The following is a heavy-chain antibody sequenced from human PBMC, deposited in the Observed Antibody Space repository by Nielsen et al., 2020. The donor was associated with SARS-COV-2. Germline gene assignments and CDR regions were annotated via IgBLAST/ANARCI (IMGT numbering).Heavy chain of an antibody. CDR3: ARGIQHNYYYYYYYGMDV. D-gene: IGHD1-20*01. J-gene: IGHJ6*02. CDR2: ISSTSTYK. V-gene: IGHV3-21*01. Sequence: LSLTCAASGFTFSSYTMNWVRQAPGKGLEWVSSISSTSTYKFYSDSVKGRFTISRENAKNSLYLQMNSLRAGDTAVYYCARGIQHNYYYYYYYGMDVWGQGTTVTVSS. CDR1: GFTFSSYT.